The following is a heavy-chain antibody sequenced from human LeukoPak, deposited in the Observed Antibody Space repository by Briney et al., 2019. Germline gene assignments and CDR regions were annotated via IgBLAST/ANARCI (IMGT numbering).Heavy chain of an antibody. CDR3: ARSGLLWFGGGIDY. CDR1: GFTFSSYE. D-gene: IGHD3-10*01. CDR2: ISSSGSTI. V-gene: IGHV3-48*03. J-gene: IGHJ4*02. Sequence: GGSLRLSCAASGFTFSSYEMNWVRQAPGKGLEWVSYISSSGSTIYYADSVKGRFTISRDNAKNSLYLQMNSLRAEDTAVYYCARSGLLWFGGGIDYWGQGTLVTVSS.